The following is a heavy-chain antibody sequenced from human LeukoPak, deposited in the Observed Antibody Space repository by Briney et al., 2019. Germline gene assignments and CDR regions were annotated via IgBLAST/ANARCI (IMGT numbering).Heavy chain of an antibody. CDR3: ARIRPVAGTDY. CDR1: GFTFSNYW. D-gene: IGHD6-19*01. Sequence: GGSLRLSCAASGFTFSNYWMTWVRQAPGKGLEWVANINQDGSEQYYVDSVKGRFTTSRDNAKNSLSLQMKSLRAEDTAVYYCARIRPVAGTDYWGQGTLVTVSS. V-gene: IGHV3-7*02. J-gene: IGHJ4*02. CDR2: INQDGSEQ.